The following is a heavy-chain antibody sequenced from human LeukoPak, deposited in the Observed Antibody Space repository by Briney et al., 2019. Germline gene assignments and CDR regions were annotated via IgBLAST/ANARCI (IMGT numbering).Heavy chain of an antibody. V-gene: IGHV3-53*01. CDR3: ASLEGGPSDGR. CDR1: GFPVRSRY. CDR2: IYSGGTT. D-gene: IGHD3-3*01. J-gene: IGHJ4*02. Sequence: GGSLRLSCEVSGFPVRSRYMTWVRQPPGKGLECVAVIYSGGTTYHIDTVKGRFTISRDISKSTMYLEMNNLRVEDTAIYYCASLEGGPSDGRWGQGTLVTVSS.